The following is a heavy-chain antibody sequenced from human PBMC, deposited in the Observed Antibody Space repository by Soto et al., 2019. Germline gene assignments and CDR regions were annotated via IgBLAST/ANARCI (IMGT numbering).Heavy chain of an antibody. CDR3: AREYCSSTSCLRGFDP. J-gene: IGHJ5*02. CDR1: GFNFRDYG. Sequence: TLSLSWAASGFNFRDYGMHWVRQAPDKGLEWVAGIWYDGRNKYYADSVKGRFTISRDNSKNTLYLQMNSLRAEDTAVYYCAREYCSSTSCLRGFDPWGQGTLVTVSS. D-gene: IGHD2-2*01. V-gene: IGHV3-33*01. CDR2: IWYDGRNK.